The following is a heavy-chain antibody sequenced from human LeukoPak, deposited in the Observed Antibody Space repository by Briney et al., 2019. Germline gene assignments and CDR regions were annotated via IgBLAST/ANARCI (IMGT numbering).Heavy chain of an antibody. V-gene: IGHV3-23*01. Sequence: GGSLRLSCAASGFTFSTYAINWVRQGPGKGLEWVSAIRPDGDRTYYANSVRGRFTISRDNSKDTVYLQINGLGVEDTAVYYCAREQSGTRGWYTVDYWGQGTLVTVSS. CDR2: IRPDGDRT. CDR3: AREQSGTRGWYTVDY. D-gene: IGHD6-19*01. CDR1: GFTFSTYA. J-gene: IGHJ4*02.